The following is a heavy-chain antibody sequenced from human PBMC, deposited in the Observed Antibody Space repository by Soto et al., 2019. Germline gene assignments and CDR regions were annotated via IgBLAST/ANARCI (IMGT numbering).Heavy chain of an antibody. CDR1: GFTFSSYG. CDR3: ARAVDHLNYYYYYGMDV. Sequence: GGSLRLSCAASGFTFSSYGMHWVRQAPGKGLEWVAVIWYDGSNKYYADSVKGRFTISRDNSKNTLYLQMNSLRAEDTAVYYCARAVDHLNYYYYYGMDVWGQGTTVTVSS. J-gene: IGHJ6*02. CDR2: IWYDGSNK. D-gene: IGHD2-21*01. V-gene: IGHV3-33*01.